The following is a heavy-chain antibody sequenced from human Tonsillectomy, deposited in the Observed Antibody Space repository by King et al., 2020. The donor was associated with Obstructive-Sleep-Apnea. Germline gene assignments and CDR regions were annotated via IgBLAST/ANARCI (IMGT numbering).Heavy chain of an antibody. J-gene: IGHJ4*02. CDR3: ARHVGYSYYDY. Sequence: VQLQESGPGLVKPSETLSLTCAVSGGSISSYYWSWIRQFPGKGLEWVGYIYYSGSTKYNPSLKSRVTISVDTSKNQFSLKLSSVTAADTAVYYCARHVGYSYYDYWGQGTLVTVSS. D-gene: IGHD5-18*01. CDR2: IYYSGST. CDR1: GGSISSYY. V-gene: IGHV4-59*08.